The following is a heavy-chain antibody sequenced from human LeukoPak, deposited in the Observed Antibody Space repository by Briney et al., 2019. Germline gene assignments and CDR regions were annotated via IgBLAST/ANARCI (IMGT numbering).Heavy chain of an antibody. CDR3: ARYVDRSGYYSPNFDY. J-gene: IGHJ4*02. V-gene: IGHV4-34*01. CDR1: GGSFSGYY. D-gene: IGHD3-22*01. CDR2: INHSGST. Sequence: ASETLSLTCAVYGGSFSGYYWSWIRQPPGKGLEWIGEINHSGSTNYNPSLKSRVTISVDTSKNQFSLKLSSVTAADTAVYYCARYVDRSGYYSPNFDYWGQGTLVTVSS.